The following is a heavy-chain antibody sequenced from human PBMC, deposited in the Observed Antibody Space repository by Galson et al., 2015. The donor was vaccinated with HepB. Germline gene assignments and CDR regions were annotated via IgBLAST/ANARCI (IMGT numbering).Heavy chain of an antibody. Sequence: SVKVSCKASGGTFSDYAISWVRQAPGQGLGWMGGIIPIFGTANYAQKFQGRVTITADESTRTAYMEVSSLRSEDTAVYYCARGAHYDSTGYYYAYWGQGTLVTVSS. V-gene: IGHV1-69*13. CDR1: GGTFSDYA. CDR3: ARGAHYDSTGYYYAY. J-gene: IGHJ4*02. CDR2: IIPIFGTA. D-gene: IGHD3-22*01.